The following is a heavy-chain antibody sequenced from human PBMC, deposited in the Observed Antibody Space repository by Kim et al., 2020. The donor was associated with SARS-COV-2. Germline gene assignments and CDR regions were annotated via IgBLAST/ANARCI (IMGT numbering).Heavy chain of an antibody. CDR3: VRDRMGGAFDM. Sequence: GGSLRLSCATSGFTFSAYDMNWVRQAPGKGLEWLSFITKSSTTIYYADSVEGRFTISRDNAKKSLFLQMNSLRDEDTALYYCVRDRMGGAFDMWRQGTM. D-gene: IGHD3-16*01. J-gene: IGHJ3*02. V-gene: IGHV3-48*02. CDR2: ITKSSTTI. CDR1: GFTFSAYD.